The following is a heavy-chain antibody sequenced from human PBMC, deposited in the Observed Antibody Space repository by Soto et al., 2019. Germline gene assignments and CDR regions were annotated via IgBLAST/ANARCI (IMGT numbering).Heavy chain of an antibody. J-gene: IGHJ3*02. CDR1: GGSISSGAYY. V-gene: IGHV4-31*03. D-gene: IGHD2-21*02. CDR3: AREYGFGGDVHAFDI. CDR2: IYYSGSTYYNSGST. Sequence: SETLSLTCTVSGGSISSGAYYWSWIRQHPGKGLEWIGYIYYSGSTYYNSGSTYYNPSLKSRVTISVDTSKKQFSLKLTSVTAADTAVYYCAREYGFGGDVHAFDIWGQGTMVTVSS.